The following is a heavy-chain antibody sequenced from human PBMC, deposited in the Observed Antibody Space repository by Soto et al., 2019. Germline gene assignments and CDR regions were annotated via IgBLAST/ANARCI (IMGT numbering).Heavy chain of an antibody. J-gene: IGHJ3*02. CDR1: GFTFSSYS. Sequence: GGSLRLSCAAPGFTFSSYSMNWVRQAPGKGLEWVSYISSSSSTIYYADSVKGRFTISRDNAKNSLYLQMNSLRDEDTAVYYCARDRRYYDYGGNSYAFDIWGQGTMVTVSS. D-gene: IGHD4-17*01. CDR2: ISSSSSTI. V-gene: IGHV3-48*02. CDR3: ARDRRYYDYGGNSYAFDI.